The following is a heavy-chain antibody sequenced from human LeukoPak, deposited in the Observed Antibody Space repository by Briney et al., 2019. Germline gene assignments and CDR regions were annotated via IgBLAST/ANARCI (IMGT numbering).Heavy chain of an antibody. CDR3: ARESSSSWYIY. D-gene: IGHD6-13*01. CDR2: IYYSGST. Sequence: SETLSLTCTVSGGSISSGGYYWSWIRQHPGKGLEWIGYIYYSGSTYYNPSLKSRVTISVDTSKNQFSLKLSSVTAADTAVYYCARESSSSWYIYWGQGTLVTVSS. CDR1: GGSISSGGYY. V-gene: IGHV4-31*03. J-gene: IGHJ4*02.